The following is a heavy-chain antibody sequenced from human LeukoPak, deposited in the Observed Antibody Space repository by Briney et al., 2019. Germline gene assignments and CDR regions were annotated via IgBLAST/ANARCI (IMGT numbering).Heavy chain of an antibody. CDR2: IYYSGST. CDR3: AGAFQRNWFDP. V-gene: IGHV4-59*01. CDR1: SGSISSYY. Sequence: SETLSLTCTVSSGSISSYYWSWLRQPPGQGLEWIGYIYYSGSTNYNPSLKSRVTISVDTSMNQFSLKLSSVTAADTAVYYCAGAFQRNWFDPWGQGTLVTVSS. J-gene: IGHJ5*02. D-gene: IGHD1-1*01.